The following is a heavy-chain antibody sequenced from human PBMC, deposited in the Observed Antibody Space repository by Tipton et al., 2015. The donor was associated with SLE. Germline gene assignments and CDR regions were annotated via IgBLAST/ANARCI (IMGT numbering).Heavy chain of an antibody. Sequence: SLRLSCAASGFTFSTYAIHWVRQAPGKGLEWVAVIYYDGSYKDYADSVKGRFNISRDTSKKTVYLQMNSLRAEDTAAYYCAKDVGYCSAGSCSSDNWFDTWGQGTLVTVSS. CDR2: IYYDGSYK. CDR1: GFTFSTYA. V-gene: IGHV3-30*04. D-gene: IGHD2-15*01. CDR3: AKDVGYCSAGSCSSDNWFDT. J-gene: IGHJ5*02.